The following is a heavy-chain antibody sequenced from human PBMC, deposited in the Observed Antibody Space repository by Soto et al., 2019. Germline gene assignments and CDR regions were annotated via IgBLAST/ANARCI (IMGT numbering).Heavy chain of an antibody. D-gene: IGHD3-22*01. Sequence: HGQPLKISRKGSGYSFAGYWITWVRQKPGKGLEWMGRIDPSDSQTYYSPSFRGHVTISVTKSITTVFLQWSSLRASDTAMYYCARQIYDSDTGPNFQYYFDSWGQGTPVTVSS. CDR2: IDPSDSQT. J-gene: IGHJ4*02. CDR1: GYSFAGYW. V-gene: IGHV5-10-1*01. CDR3: ARQIYDSDTGPNFQYYFDS.